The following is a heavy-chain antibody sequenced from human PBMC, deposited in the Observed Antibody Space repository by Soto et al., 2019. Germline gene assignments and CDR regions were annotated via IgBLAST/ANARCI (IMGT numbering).Heavy chain of an antibody. CDR2: IRSKAYGGTT. D-gene: IGHD3-3*01. V-gene: IGHV3-49*04. CDR3: TSSKLRFLEWLSTDY. J-gene: IGHJ4*02. CDR1: GFTFGDYA. Sequence: PGGSLRLSCTASGFTFGDYAMSWVRQAAGRGLEWVGFIRSKAYGGTTEYAASVKGRFTISRDDSKSIAYLQMNSLKTEDTAVYYCTSSKLRFLEWLSTDYWGQGTLVAVSS.